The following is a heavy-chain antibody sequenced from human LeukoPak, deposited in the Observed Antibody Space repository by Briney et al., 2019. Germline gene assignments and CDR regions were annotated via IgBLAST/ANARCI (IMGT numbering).Heavy chain of an antibody. CDR3: ARSQDFWSGSGWSDP. J-gene: IGHJ5*02. CDR1: GGTFSSYA. Sequence: GASVKVSCKASGGTFSSYAISWVRQAPGQGLEWMGGIIPIFGTANYAQKFQGRVTITTDESTSTAYMELSSLRSEDTAVYYCARSQDFWSGSGWSDPWGQGTLVTVSS. V-gene: IGHV1-69*05. D-gene: IGHD3-3*01. CDR2: IIPIFGTA.